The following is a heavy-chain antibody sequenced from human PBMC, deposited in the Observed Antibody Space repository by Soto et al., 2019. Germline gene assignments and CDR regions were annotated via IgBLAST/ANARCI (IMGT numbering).Heavy chain of an antibody. CDR3: ASVGPTGWFDS. CDR1: GYSFTDYY. J-gene: IGHJ5*01. V-gene: IGHV1-2*02. CDR2: INTKTGGT. Sequence: QVHLVQSGAEVKKPGASVKVSCKASGYSFTDYYMHWVRQAPGQGLEWMGWINTKTGGTNCAQRVQGRVILAVDTSINTAYMELSRLRSDDTAVYYCASVGPTGWFDSWGQGPVVTVSS.